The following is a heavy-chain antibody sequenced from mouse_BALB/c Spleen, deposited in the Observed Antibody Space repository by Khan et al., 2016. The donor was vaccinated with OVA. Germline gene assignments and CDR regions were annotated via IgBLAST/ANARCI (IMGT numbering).Heavy chain of an antibody. Sequence: DLVKPGASVKLSCKASGCTFTSYWINWIKQRPGQGLEWIGRISPGSGTPYYNEMFKGKATLTVDTSSSTAYIQLSSLSSEDSAVYFCARENYYGSSHYAMDYWGQGTSVTASS. D-gene: IGHD1-1*01. J-gene: IGHJ4*01. CDR3: ARENYYGSSHYAMDY. CDR1: GCTFTSYW. V-gene: IGHV1S41*01. CDR2: ISPGSGTP.